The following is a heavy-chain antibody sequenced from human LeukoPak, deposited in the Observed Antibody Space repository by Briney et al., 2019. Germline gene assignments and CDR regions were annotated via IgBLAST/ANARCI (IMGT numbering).Heavy chain of an antibody. V-gene: IGHV3-53*04. CDR3: ARPTNYGDYVGAFDI. J-gene: IGHJ3*02. CDR2: IYSGGST. Sequence: GGSLRLSCAASGFTVSSNYMSWVRQAPGKGLEWVSVIYSGGSTYYADSVKGRLTISRHNSKNTLYLQMNSLRAEDTAVYYCARPTNYGDYVGAFDIWGQGTMVTVSS. D-gene: IGHD4-17*01. CDR1: GFTVSSNY.